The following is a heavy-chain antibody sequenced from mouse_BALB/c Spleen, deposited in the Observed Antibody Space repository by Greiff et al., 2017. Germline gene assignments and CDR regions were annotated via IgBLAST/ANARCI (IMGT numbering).Heavy chain of an antibody. CDR1: GFTFSSYA. D-gene: IGHD2-2*01. V-gene: IGHV5-9-4*01. J-gene: IGHJ4*01. Sequence: DVMLVESGGGLVKPGGSLKLSCAASGFTFSSYAMSWVRQSPEKRLEWVAEISSGGSYTYYPDTVTGRFTISRDNAKNTLYLEMSSLRSEDTAMYYCASRHGYDEGYYYATDYWGQGTSVTVSS. CDR2: ISSGGSYT. CDR3: ASRHGYDEGYYYATDY.